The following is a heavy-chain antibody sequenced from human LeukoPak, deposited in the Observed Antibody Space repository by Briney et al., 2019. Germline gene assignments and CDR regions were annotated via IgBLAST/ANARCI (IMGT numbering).Heavy chain of an antibody. CDR2: INHSGST. J-gene: IGHJ6*02. D-gene: IGHD1-26*01. CDR1: GGSFSGYY. CDR3: ARAPSGSYYARKTYYYYGMDV. V-gene: IGHV4-34*01. Sequence: SETLSLTCAVYGGSFSGYYWSWIRQPPGKGLEWIGEINHSGSTNYNPSLKSRVTISVDTSKNQFSLKLSSVTAADTAVYYCARAPSGSYYARKTYYYYGMDVWGQGTTVTVSS.